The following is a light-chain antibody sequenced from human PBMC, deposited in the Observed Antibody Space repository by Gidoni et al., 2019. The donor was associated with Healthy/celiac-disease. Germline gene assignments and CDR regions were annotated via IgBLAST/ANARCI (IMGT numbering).Light chain of an antibody. V-gene: IGKV3-20*01. Sequence: EIVLTQSPGTLSLSPGERATLSCRARQSVSSSYLAWYQQKPGQAPRLLIYGASSMATGIPDSFSGSGSGTDFTLTISRLEPEDFAVYYCQQYGSFPWTFGQXTKVEIK. J-gene: IGKJ1*01. CDR3: QQYGSFPWT. CDR2: GAS. CDR1: QSVSSSY.